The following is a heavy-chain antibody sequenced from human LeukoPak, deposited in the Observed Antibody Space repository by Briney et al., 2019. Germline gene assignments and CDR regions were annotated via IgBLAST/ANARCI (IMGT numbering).Heavy chain of an antibody. CDR1: GFTLSSYW. J-gene: IGHJ6*03. CDR2: TNGDGSSA. CDR3: ARPSYSSGWGPNPAYYYMDV. V-gene: IGHV3-74*03. Sequence: GGSLRLSCAASGFTLSSYWMHWVRQAPGKGLVWVSRTNGDGSSATYADSVKGRFTISRDNAKNTLYLQMNSLRADDTAVYYCARPSYSSGWGPNPAYYYMDVWGKGTTVTVSS. D-gene: IGHD6-19*01.